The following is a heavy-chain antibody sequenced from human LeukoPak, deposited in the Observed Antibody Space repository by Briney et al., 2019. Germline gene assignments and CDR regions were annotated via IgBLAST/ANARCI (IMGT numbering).Heavy chain of an antibody. J-gene: IGHJ4*02. D-gene: IGHD5-24*01. CDR3: ASYIGGYNKYYFDY. CDR2: IYPGDSDT. Sequence: GESLKISCKGSGYSYTNYWIYWVRQMTGKGLEWMGIIYPGDSDTRYNPSFQGQVTISADKSLSTAYLQWSSLKASDTAMYYCASYIGGYNKYYFDYWGQGTLVTVSS. CDR1: GYSYTNYW. V-gene: IGHV5-51*01.